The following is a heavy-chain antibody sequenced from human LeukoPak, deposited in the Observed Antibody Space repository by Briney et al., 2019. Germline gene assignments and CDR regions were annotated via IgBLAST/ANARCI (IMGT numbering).Heavy chain of an antibody. CDR3: ARERDIVVVPAAPTPLLY. J-gene: IGHJ4*02. CDR1: GYTFTSYY. D-gene: IGHD2-2*01. V-gene: IGHV1-46*01. CDR2: INPSGGST. Sequence: APVKVSCKASGYTFTSYYMHWVRQAPGQGLEWMGIINPSGGSTSYAQKFQGRVTMTRDMSTSTVYMELSSLRSEDTAVYYCARERDIVVVPAAPTPLLYWGQGTLVTVSS.